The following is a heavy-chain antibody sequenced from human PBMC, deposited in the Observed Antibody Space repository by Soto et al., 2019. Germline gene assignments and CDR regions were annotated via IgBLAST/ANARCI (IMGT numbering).Heavy chain of an antibody. V-gene: IGHV3-7*01. CDR2: IHQGGSET. J-gene: IGHJ3*02. D-gene: IGHD5-18*01. Sequence: EVRLVESGGGLVQPGGSLRLSCAASGFPFSSHWMSWVRQAPGKGLEWLGNIHQGGSETHFADSVRGRFTISRDNAKNSLFLQLNSLRAEDTAVYYRAQAMAYAFHIWGQGTVVTVSS. CDR1: GFPFSSHW. CDR3: AQAMAYAFHI.